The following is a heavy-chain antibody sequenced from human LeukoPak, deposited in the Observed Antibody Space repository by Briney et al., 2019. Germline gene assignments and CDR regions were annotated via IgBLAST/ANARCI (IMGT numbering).Heavy chain of an antibody. J-gene: IGHJ6*03. Sequence: SETLSLTCTVSGGSISSYYWSWIRQPPGKGLEWIGYIYYTGSTNYNPSLKSRVTISVDTSKSQFSLNVSSVTAADTAVYYCARQSSSSLYYYYYMDVWAKGTTVTVSS. V-gene: IGHV4-59*08. CDR2: IYYTGST. D-gene: IGHD6-13*01. CDR1: GGSISSYY. CDR3: ARQSSSSLYYYYYMDV.